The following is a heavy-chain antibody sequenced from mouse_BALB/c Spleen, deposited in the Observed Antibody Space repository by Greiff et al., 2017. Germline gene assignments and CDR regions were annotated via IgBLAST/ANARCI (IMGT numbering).Heavy chain of an antibody. D-gene: IGHD2-14*01. J-gene: IGHJ2*01. Sequence: LEESGPELMKPGASVKISCKASGYSFTSYYMHWVKQSHGKSLEWIGYIDPFNGGTSYNQKFKGKATLTVDKSSSTAYMHLSSLTSEDSAVYYCARSGPYDGGVDFDYWGQGTTLTVSS. CDR2: IDPFNGGT. V-gene: IGHV1S135*01. CDR1: GYSFTSYY. CDR3: ARSGPYDGGVDFDY.